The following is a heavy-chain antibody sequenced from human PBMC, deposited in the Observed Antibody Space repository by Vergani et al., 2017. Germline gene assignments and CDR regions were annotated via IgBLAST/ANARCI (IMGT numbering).Heavy chain of an antibody. D-gene: IGHD3-10*01. V-gene: IGHV3-23*04. CDR1: EFTFSNYS. J-gene: IGHJ4*02. CDR2: ISGSGVSA. CDR3: AKQYFVSGNYLFYY. Sequence: EVQLVESGGGLVQPGGSLRLTCAASEFTFSNYSMNWVRQAPGKGLEWVSGISGSGVSAYYTDSVKGRFTISRDNSKNMLFLQMNNLRTEDTAIYYCAKQYFVSGNYLFYYWCQGSLVTVSS.